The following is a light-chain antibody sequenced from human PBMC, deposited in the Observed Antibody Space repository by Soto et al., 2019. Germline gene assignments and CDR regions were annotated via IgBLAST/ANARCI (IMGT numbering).Light chain of an antibody. Sequence: DIQMTQSPSTLSASVGDRVTITCRASQRISPYLAWYQQKPGKAPKLLIYSASDLESGVPSRFSGSGSGTEFTLTISSLQPDDFATYYCQHYNSYPYTFGQGTKLEIK. J-gene: IGKJ2*01. CDR1: QRISPY. V-gene: IGKV1-5*03. CDR2: SAS. CDR3: QHYNSYPYT.